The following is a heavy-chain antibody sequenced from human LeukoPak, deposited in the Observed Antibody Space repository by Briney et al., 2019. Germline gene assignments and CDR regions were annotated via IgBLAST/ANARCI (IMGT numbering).Heavy chain of an antibody. CDR1: GFTFSSYS. CDR2: ISGSGGST. Sequence: GGSLRLSCAASGFTFSSYSMNWVRQAPGKGLEWVSAISGSGGSTYYADSVKGRFTISRDNSKNTLYLQMNSLRPEDTAVYYCAKDTYSSSWYFDYWGQGTLVAVSS. D-gene: IGHD6-19*01. CDR3: AKDTYSSSWYFDY. J-gene: IGHJ4*02. V-gene: IGHV3-23*01.